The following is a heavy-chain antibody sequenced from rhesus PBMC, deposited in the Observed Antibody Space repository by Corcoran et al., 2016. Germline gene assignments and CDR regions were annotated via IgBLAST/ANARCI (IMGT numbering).Heavy chain of an antibody. Sequence: QVQLQESGPGVVKPSETLSLTFAVSGGSISSGFDWSWIRQPPGKGLEWIGYIYGSSGITNYNPSSKNRVTISKDATKNQVSLKLSSVAAADTAVYYCARDGNIAPFDYWGQGVLVTVSS. CDR2: IYGSSGIT. V-gene: IGHV4-76*01. D-gene: IGHD1-44*01. J-gene: IGHJ4*01. CDR3: ARDGNIAPFDY. CDR1: GGSISSGFD.